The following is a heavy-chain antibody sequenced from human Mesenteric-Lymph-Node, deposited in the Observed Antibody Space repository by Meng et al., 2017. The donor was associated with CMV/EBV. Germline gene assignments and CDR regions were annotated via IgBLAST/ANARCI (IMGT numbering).Heavy chain of an antibody. J-gene: IGHJ4*02. V-gene: IGHV5-51*01. CDR2: IYPGDSDT. Sequence: GESLKISCAAFGFTLRTNDMHWVRQTSGKSREWMGIIYPGDSDTRYSPSFQGQVTISADKSISTAYLQWSSLKASDTAMYYCARLCSSTSCYFKGFDYWGQGTLVTVSS. CDR3: ARLCSSTSCYFKGFDY. D-gene: IGHD2-2*01. CDR1: GFTLRTND.